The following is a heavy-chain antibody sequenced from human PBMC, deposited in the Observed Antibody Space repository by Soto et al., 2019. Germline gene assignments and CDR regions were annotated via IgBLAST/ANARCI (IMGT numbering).Heavy chain of an antibody. J-gene: IGHJ4*02. CDR3: ARDRAYYYDNIGYCFDF. CDR1: GYTFINYG. D-gene: IGHD3-22*01. CDR2: ISGHNGNT. Sequence: GASVKVSCKAFGYTFINYGISWVRQAPGQGLEWMGWISGHNGNTNYAQNLQGRVTMTTDTSTSTAYMELRSLRSDDTAVYFCARDRAYYYDNIGYCFDFWGQGTLVTVSS. V-gene: IGHV1-18*01.